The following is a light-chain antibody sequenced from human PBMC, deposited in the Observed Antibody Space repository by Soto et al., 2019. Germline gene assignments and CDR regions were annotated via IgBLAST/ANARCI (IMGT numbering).Light chain of an antibody. CDR3: SSYTTSYFYV. CDR1: GRDIGANNY. CDR2: EVE. Sequence: QSALTQPAPVSGSPGQSITISCTGSGRDIGANNYVSWYQQHPGKAPKLIIYEVENRPSGVSNRFSASKSAFTASLTISGVQAEDEADYYCSSYTTSYFYVFGPGTKGTVL. V-gene: IGLV2-14*01. J-gene: IGLJ1*01.